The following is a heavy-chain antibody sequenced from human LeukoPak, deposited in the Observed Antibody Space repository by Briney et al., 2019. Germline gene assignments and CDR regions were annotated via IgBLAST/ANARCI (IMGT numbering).Heavy chain of an antibody. J-gene: IGHJ4*02. CDR3: AREDDSSGYYYRRRGVY. V-gene: IGHV4-34*01. CDR2: INHSGGT. Sequence: PSETLSLTCAVYGGSFSGYYWSWIRQPPGKGLEWIGEINHSGGTNYNPSLKSRVTISVDTSKNQFSLKLSSVTAADTAVYYCAREDDSSGYYYRRRGVYWGQGTLVTVSS. D-gene: IGHD3-22*01. CDR1: GGSFSGYY.